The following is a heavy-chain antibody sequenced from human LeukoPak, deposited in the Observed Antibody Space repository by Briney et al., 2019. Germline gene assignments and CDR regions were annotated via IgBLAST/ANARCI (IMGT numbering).Heavy chain of an antibody. CDR1: GGSISSYY. D-gene: IGHD2-2*01. CDR2: IYYSGST. V-gene: IGHV4-59*01. Sequence: PSETLSLTCTVSGGSISSYYWSWIRQPPGKGLEWIGYIYYSGSTNYNPSLKSRVTISVDTSKNQFSLKLSSVTAADTAVYYCAREDGVCSSTSCYQGWFDPWGQGTLVTVSS. CDR3: AREDGVCSSTSCYQGWFDP. J-gene: IGHJ5*02.